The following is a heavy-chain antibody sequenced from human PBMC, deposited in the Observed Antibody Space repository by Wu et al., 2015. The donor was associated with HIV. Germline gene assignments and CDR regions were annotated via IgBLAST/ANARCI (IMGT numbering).Heavy chain of an antibody. D-gene: IGHD2-2*01. CDR2: IIRIPGTA. J-gene: IGHJ4*02. CDR3: VRVAGGSCTSSSCSFDY. Sequence: QVQLVQSGAEVKKPGSSVKVSCRASGGTFSRYAINWVRQAPGQGLEWMGGIIRIPGTAKYAQKFQGRLTVTADESTRTAYMELSSLTSEDTAVYYCVRVAGGSCTSSSCSFDYWGQGTLVTVSS. CDR1: GGTFSRYA. V-gene: IGHV1-69*11.